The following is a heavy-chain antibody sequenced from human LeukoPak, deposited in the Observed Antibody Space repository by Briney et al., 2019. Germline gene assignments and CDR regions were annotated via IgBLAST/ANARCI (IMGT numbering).Heavy chain of an antibody. Sequence: GGSLRLSWAASGFTFSSYSMNWVRQAPGKGLEWVSSISSSSSYIYYADSVKGRFTISRDNAKNSLYLQMNSLRAEDTAVYYCAREESYYDSWGTDYWGQGTLVTVSS. V-gene: IGHV3-21*01. CDR1: GFTFSSYS. J-gene: IGHJ4*02. D-gene: IGHD3-3*01. CDR3: AREESYYDSWGTDY. CDR2: ISSSSSYI.